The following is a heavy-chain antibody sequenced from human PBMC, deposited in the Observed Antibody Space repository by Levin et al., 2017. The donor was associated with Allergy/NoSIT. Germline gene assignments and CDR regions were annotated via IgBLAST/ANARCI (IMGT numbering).Heavy chain of an antibody. V-gene: IGHV1-18*01. D-gene: IGHD6-13*01. CDR3: ATGGQQQLKDDGMDV. CDR1: GYTFTSYG. J-gene: IGHJ6*02. CDR2: ISAYNGNT. Sequence: GASVKVSCKASGYTFTSYGISWVRQAPGQGLEWMGWISAYNGNTNYAQKLQGRVTMTTDTSTSTAYMELRSLRSDDTAVYYCATGGQQQLKDDGMDVWGQGTTVTVSS.